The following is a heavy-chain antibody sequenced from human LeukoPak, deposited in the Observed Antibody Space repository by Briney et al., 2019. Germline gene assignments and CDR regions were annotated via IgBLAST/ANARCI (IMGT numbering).Heavy chain of an antibody. D-gene: IGHD2-15*01. CDR1: GYTVTGYY. Sequence: ASAKVSCKASGYTVTGYYMHWVRQAPGQGLEWMGWINPNSGGTNYAQKFQGRVTMTRDTSISTAYMELSRLRSDDTAVYYCARALVVARGGWFDPWGQGTLVTVSS. J-gene: IGHJ5*02. V-gene: IGHV1-2*02. CDR3: ARALVVARGGWFDP. CDR2: INPNSGGT.